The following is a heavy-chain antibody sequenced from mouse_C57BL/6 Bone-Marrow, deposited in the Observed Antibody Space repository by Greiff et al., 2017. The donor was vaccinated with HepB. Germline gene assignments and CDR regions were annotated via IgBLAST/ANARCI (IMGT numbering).Heavy chain of an antibody. D-gene: IGHD1-1*01. CDR3: ARGRYYGPYWYFDV. V-gene: IGHV1-39*01. J-gene: IGHJ1*03. CDR2: INPNYGTT. CDR1: GYSFTDYN. Sequence: VQLQQSGPELVKPGASVKISCKASGYSFTDYNMNWVKQSNEKSLEWIGVINPNYGTTSYNQKFKGKATLTVDQSSSTAYMQLNSLTSEDSAVYYCARGRYYGPYWYFDVWGTGTTVTVSS.